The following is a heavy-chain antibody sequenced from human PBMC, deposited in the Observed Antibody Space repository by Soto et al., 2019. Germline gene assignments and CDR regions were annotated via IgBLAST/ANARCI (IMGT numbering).Heavy chain of an antibody. CDR3: ARDENWGRPGY. D-gene: IGHD7-27*01. CDR2: IKQDGSEK. CDR1: GFMFSRYW. Sequence: EVQLVESGGGLVQPGGSLRLSCAASGFMFSRYWMNWVSQAPGKGLEWVANIKQDGSEKYYVDSVKGRFTISRDNAKNSFYLQMNSLRAEDTAVYYCARDENWGRPGYWGQGTLVTVSS. V-gene: IGHV3-7*04. J-gene: IGHJ4*02.